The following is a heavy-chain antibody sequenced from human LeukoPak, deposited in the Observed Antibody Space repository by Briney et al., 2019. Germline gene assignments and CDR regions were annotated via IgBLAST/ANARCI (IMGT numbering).Heavy chain of an antibody. CDR3: ARDGDYYGMDV. Sequence: ASVKVSCKASGYTFTSYGISWVRQAPGQGLEWMGWISAYNGNTNYAEKLQGRVTMTKDTSTSTAYMELRSLRSDDTAVYYCARDGDYYGMDVWGQGTTVTVSS. CDR2: ISAYNGNT. CDR1: GYTFTSYG. V-gene: IGHV1-18*01. J-gene: IGHJ6*02.